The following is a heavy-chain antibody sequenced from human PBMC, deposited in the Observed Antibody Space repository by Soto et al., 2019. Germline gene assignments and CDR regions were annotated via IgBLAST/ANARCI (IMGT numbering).Heavy chain of an antibody. CDR3: ARGSFLAVGFGAGKTYGMDV. Sequence: PGESLKISCKGSGYSFTSYWISWVRQMPGKGLEWMGRIDPSDSYTNYSPSFQGHVTISADKSISTAYLQWSSLKASDTAMYYCARGSFLAVGFGAGKTYGMDVWGQGTTVTVSS. V-gene: IGHV5-10-1*01. D-gene: IGHD3-10*01. CDR1: GYSFTSYW. CDR2: IDPSDSYT. J-gene: IGHJ6*02.